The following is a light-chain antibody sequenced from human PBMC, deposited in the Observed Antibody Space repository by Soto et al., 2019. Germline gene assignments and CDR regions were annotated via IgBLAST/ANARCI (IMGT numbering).Light chain of an antibody. V-gene: IGLV1-44*01. CDR3: AAWDDSLNGWV. Sequence: QSVLTQPPSASGTPGQRVTISCSGSSSNIGSNTVNWYQQLPGTAPKLLIYSNNQRPSGVPDRFSGSKSGTSASLAISGLQSEAEAEYYCAAWDDSLNGWVFGGGTKLTVL. CDR1: SSNIGSNT. J-gene: IGLJ3*02. CDR2: SNN.